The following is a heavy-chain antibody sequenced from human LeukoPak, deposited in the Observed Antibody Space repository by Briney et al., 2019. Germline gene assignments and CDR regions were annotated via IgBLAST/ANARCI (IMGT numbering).Heavy chain of an antibody. Sequence: SETLSLTCTVSGGSISSDTSYWSWIRQHPEKGLEWIGYIFYSGSTYYNPSLKSRLTVSVDTSKNQFSLKLSSVTAADTAVYYCASSEATTTPPPYGMDVWGQGTTVTVSS. D-gene: IGHD5-12*01. CDR1: GGSISSDTSY. CDR3: ASSEATTTPPPYGMDV. V-gene: IGHV4-31*03. CDR2: IFYSGST. J-gene: IGHJ6*02.